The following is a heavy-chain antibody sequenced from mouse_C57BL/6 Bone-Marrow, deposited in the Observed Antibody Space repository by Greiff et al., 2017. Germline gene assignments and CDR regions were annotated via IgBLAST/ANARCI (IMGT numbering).Heavy chain of an antibody. J-gene: IGHJ2*01. CDR2: IHPNSGST. Sequence: QVQLKQPGAELVKPGASVKLSCKASGYTFTSYWMHWVKQRPGQGLEWIGMIHPNSGSTNYNEKFKSKATLTVDKSSSTAYMQLSSLTSEDSAVYYCASYGSSYRGGWGQGTTLTVSS. CDR1: GYTFTSYW. D-gene: IGHD1-1*01. V-gene: IGHV1-64*01. CDR3: ASYGSSYRGG.